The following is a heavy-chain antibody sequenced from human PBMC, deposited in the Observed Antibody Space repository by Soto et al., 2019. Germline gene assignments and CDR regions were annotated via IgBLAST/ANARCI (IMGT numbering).Heavy chain of an antibody. Sequence: GGSLRLSCAASGFTFSSYGMHWVRQAPGKGLEWVAVISYDGSNKYYADSVKGRFTISRDNSKNTLYLQMNSLRAEDTAVYYCAKDTIFGVVIIFGNIESGPDYWGQGTLVTVSS. V-gene: IGHV3-30*18. J-gene: IGHJ4*02. CDR1: GFTFSSYG. CDR3: AKDTIFGVVIIFGNIESGPDY. D-gene: IGHD3-3*01. CDR2: ISYDGSNK.